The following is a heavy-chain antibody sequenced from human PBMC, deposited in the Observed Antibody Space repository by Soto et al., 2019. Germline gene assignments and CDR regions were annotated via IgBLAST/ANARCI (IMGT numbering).Heavy chain of an antibody. CDR1: GFTFSSYS. J-gene: IGHJ6*02. CDR2: ISSSSSYI. D-gene: IGHD3-9*01. V-gene: IGHV3-21*01. Sequence: GGSLRLSCAASGFTFSSYSMNWVRQAPGKGLEWVSSISSSSSYIYYADSVKGRFTISRDNAKNSLYLQMNSLRAEDTAVYYCARGGVLRYFDWLLSPYYGMDVWGQGTTVTVSS. CDR3: ARGGVLRYFDWLLSPYYGMDV.